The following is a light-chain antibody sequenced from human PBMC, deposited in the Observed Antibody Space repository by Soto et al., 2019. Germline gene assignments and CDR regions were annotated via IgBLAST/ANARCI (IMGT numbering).Light chain of an antibody. V-gene: IGKV2-24*01. J-gene: IGKJ1*01. CDR3: MQATQFPWT. CDR1: ESLAHSAGNTY. CDR2: KIS. Sequence: EIVMTQTPLSSGVTLGQPASIYCRSSESLAHSAGNTYLSWLHQRPGQPPRLLIYKISNWFSGVPDRFNGSGAGTDFTLKVSRVEPEDVGTYYCMQATQFPWTFGQGTKVDIK.